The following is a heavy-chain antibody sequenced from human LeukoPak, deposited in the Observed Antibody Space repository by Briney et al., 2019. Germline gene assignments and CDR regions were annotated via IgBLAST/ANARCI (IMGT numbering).Heavy chain of an antibody. CDR3: ARDPDYGDPY. V-gene: IGHV3-11*01. J-gene: IGHJ4*02. CDR2: ITSNGTTT. D-gene: IGHD4-17*01. Sequence: GGSLRLSCTVSGFTLTDHYMSWFRQSPGRGLEWISWITSNGTTTDYADSVKGRFTISRDNTKNSVYLQMSSLRADDTAVYYCARDPDYGDPYWGQGTLVTVSS. CDR1: GFTLTDHY.